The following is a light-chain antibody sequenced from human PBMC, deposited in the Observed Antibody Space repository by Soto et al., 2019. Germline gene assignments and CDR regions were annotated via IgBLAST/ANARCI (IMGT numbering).Light chain of an antibody. CDR2: DDS. J-gene: IGLJ3*02. CDR1: DFGSKS. CDR3: HVWDSDSGHWV. Sequence: SYELTQPPSVSVAPGQTARITCGGNDFGSKSVHWYSQKAGQAPALVIYDDSDRPSGIPDRLSGSNSGGTATLTISRVEAGDEADYHCHVWDSDSGHWVFGGGTKVTVL. V-gene: IGLV3-21*01.